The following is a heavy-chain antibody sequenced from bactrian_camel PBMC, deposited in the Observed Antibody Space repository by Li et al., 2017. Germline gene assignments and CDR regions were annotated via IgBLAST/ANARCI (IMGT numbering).Heavy chain of an antibody. CDR1: GYTHGTSC. V-gene: IGHV3S55*01. D-gene: IGHD3*01. J-gene: IGHJ4*01. CDR3: AADIAPKDGGVWYGDYTN. CDR2: IDDDGST. Sequence: HVQLVESGGGLVRPGGSLRLSCVASGYTHGTSCMAWFRQSPGKEREGIAFIDDDGSTMYADSVKGRFTISQDNSKNTLYLQMNSLKPEDTGMYYCAADIAPKDGGVWYGDYTNWGQGTQVTVS.